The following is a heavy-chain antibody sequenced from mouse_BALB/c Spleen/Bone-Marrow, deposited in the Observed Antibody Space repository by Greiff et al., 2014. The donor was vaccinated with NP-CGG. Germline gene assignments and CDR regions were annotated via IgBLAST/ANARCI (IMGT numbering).Heavy chain of an antibody. CDR2: IWADGST. J-gene: IGHJ4*01. Sequence: VQRVESGPGLVAPSQSPSITRTVSGFSLTNYGVHWVRQPPGKGLEWLGVIWADGSTNYNSALMSRLSISKDDSKSQVFFKMNSLQTDDTAMYYCARITTATGAMDYWGQGTSVTVSS. V-gene: IGHV2-9*02. CDR1: GFSLTNYG. D-gene: IGHD1-2*01. CDR3: ARITTATGAMDY.